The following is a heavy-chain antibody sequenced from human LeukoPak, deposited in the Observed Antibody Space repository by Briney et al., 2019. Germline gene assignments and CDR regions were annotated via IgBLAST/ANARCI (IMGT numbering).Heavy chain of an antibody. D-gene: IGHD1-1*01. CDR2: VDHTGST. V-gene: IGHV4-59*01. Sequence: PSETLSLTCTVSDDSITMYYWTWIRQPPGKGLEWIGYVDHTGSTNFNPSLNGRVSISRDTSKNLFSLRLRSVTAADTAVYFCARGRVSSSTWYSTYYYYFYMDVWGKGTTVTVSS. J-gene: IGHJ6*03. CDR1: DDSITMYY. CDR3: ARGRVSSSTWYSTYYYYFYMDV.